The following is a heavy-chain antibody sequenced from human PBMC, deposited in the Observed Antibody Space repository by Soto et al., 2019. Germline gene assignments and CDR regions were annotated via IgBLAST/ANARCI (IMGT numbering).Heavy chain of an antibody. CDR3: ASHPVSGSLHFDS. D-gene: IGHD1-26*01. CDR2: ISAYNVDT. Sequence: ASVKVPCKASGYTFNTYGVSWVRQAPGQGLEWMGRISAYNVDTNYAQKLQGRLTMTTDTSTRTAYMELRSVRSDDTAVYYCASHPVSGSLHFDSWGQGTLGTVSS. CDR1: GYTFNTYG. V-gene: IGHV1-18*04. J-gene: IGHJ4*02.